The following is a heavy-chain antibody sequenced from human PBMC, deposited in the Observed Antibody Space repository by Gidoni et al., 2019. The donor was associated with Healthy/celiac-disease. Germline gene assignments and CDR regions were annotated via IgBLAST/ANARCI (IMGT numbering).Heavy chain of an antibody. D-gene: IGHD5-18*01. J-gene: IGHJ6*02. CDR2: ISSSSSTI. Sequence: EVQLVESGGGLVQPGGSLRLSCAASGFPFSSYSMNWVRQVPGKGLEWVSCISSSSSTIYYADSVKGRFTISRDNAKNSLYLQMNSLRAEDTAVYYCAREDTATKYYYYGMDVWGQGTTVTVSS. CDR1: GFPFSSYS. V-gene: IGHV3-48*04. CDR3: AREDTATKYYYYGMDV.